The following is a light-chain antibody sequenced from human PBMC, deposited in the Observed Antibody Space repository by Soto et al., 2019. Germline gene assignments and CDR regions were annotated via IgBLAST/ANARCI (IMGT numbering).Light chain of an antibody. CDR1: SSDVGGYNY. CDR2: EVS. V-gene: IGLV2-14*01. Sequence: QSALTQPASVSGSPGQSITISCTGTSSDVGGYNYVSWYQQHPGKAPKLMIYEVSNRPSGISNRFSGSKSGNTASLTIFGLQAEDESDYYFSSYTSSSTLVFGGGTKLTVL. J-gene: IGLJ2*01. CDR3: SSYTSSSTLV.